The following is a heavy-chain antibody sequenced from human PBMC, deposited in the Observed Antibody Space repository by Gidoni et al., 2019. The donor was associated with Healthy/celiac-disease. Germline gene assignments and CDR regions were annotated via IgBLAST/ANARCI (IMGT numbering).Heavy chain of an antibody. CDR1: GYPFTSNY. D-gene: IGHD3-3*01. J-gene: IGHJ4*02. CDR2: INPSGGST. Sequence: QVQLVQSGAEVKKPGASVKFSCKASGYPFTSNYMPWVRQAPGQGLEWMGIINPSGGSTSYAQKFQGRVTMTRDTSTSTVYMELSSLRSEDTAVYYCARSGYHNLDYWGQGTLVTVSS. CDR3: ARSGYHNLDY. V-gene: IGHV1-46*03.